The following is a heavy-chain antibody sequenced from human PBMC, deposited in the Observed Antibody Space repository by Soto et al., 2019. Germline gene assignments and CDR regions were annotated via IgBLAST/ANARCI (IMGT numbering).Heavy chain of an antibody. J-gene: IGHJ4*02. CDR2: IHYSGST. V-gene: IGHV4-39*01. CDR1: GGSISNSGYY. CDR3: ARQEDSSTYYRAYYLDY. D-gene: IGHD6-19*01. Sequence: SETLSLTCTVSGGSISNSGYYWGWIRQPPGKGLEWIGSIHYSGSTYYSPSLKSRVTISVDTSKNQFSLNLTSVTAADTAVYFCARQEDSSTYYRAYYLDYWGQGTLVTVSS.